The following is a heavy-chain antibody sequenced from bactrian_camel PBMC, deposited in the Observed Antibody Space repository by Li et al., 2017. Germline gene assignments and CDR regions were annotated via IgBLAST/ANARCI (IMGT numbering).Heavy chain of an antibody. CDR1: QFTFSSYD. V-gene: IGHV3S40*01. CDR2: IRDGGATT. D-gene: IGHD6*01. J-gene: IGHJ7*01. Sequence: VQLVESGGGLVQPGGSLRLTCVASQFTFSSYDMAWVRQAPGKGREGVASIRDGGATTNYRGSVKGRFTISQDNIKNTVYLQMNDLKPEDTATYYCGAKTIEGSCSEVYAIDLWGKGTQVTVS.